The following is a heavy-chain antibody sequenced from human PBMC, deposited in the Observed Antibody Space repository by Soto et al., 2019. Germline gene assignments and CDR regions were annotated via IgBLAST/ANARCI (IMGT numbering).Heavy chain of an antibody. V-gene: IGHV3-30*18. D-gene: IGHD2-2*01. CDR1: GFTFSSYG. CDR3: AKEAVLVPAAFLNWFDL. Sequence: PGGSLRLSCAASGFTFSSYGMHWVRQAPGKGLEWVAVISYDGSNKYYADSVKGRFTISRDNSKNTLYLQMNSLRAEDTAVYYCAKEAVLVPAAFLNWFDLWGQGTLVTVSS. J-gene: IGHJ5*02. CDR2: ISYDGSNK.